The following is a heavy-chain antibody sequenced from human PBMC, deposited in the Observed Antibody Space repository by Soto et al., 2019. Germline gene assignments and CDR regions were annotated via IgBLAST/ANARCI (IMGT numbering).Heavy chain of an antibody. V-gene: IGHV1-46*01. J-gene: IGHJ4*02. Sequence: ASVKVSCKASGYTFTSYDIHWVRQATGQGLEWMGTVNPSGGHTTYAQHFLGRVTMTRDTSTSTLYMELTSLTSDDTAIYYCARGGHVVVVTAAMDYWGQGTLVTVSS. D-gene: IGHD2-21*02. CDR2: VNPSGGHT. CDR3: ARGGHVVVVTAAMDY. CDR1: GYTFTSYD.